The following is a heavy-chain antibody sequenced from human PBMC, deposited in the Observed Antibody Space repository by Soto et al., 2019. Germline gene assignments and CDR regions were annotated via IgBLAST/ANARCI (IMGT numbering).Heavy chain of an antibody. CDR3: AREQYYYDSSGYYSLAYYYGMDV. V-gene: IGHV3-33*01. CDR2: IWYDGSNK. CDR1: GFTFSSYG. J-gene: IGHJ6*02. D-gene: IGHD3-22*01. Sequence: GGSLRLSCAASGFTFSSYGMHWVRQAPGKGLEWVAVIWYDGSNKYYADSVKGRFTISRDNSKNTLYLQMNSLRAEDTAVYYCAREQYYYDSSGYYSLAYYYGMDVWGQGTTVTVSS.